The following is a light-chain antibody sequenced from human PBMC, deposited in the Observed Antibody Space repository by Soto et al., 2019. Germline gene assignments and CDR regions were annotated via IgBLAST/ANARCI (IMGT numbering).Light chain of an antibody. CDR1: SNNIGSYNL. CDR3: CSYAGNNAWV. V-gene: IGLV2-23*01. Sequence: QSALIQPASVSGSPGQSITISCTGTSNNIGSYNLVSWYQQYPGRAPKHMIYEGTKRPSGIFNRFSGSKSGNTASMTISGLQAEDEADYYCCSYAGNNAWVFGGGTKLTVL. CDR2: EGT. J-gene: IGLJ3*02.